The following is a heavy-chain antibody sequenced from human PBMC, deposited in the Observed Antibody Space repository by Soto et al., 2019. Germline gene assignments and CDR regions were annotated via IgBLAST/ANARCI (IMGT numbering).Heavy chain of an antibody. Sequence: ASVKVSCKASGYTFTSYAMHWVRQAPGLRLEWMGWINAGNGNTKYSQKFQGRVTITRDTSASTAYMELSSLRSEDTAVYYCATEERTSCGSKLMEYWGQGTLVTVSS. CDR3: ATEERTSCGSKLMEY. V-gene: IGHV1-3*01. CDR2: INAGNGNT. CDR1: GYTFTSYA. D-gene: IGHD2-15*01. J-gene: IGHJ4*02.